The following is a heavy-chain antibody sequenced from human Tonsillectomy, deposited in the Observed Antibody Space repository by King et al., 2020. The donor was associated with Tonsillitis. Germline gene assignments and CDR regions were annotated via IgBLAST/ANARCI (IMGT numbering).Heavy chain of an antibody. CDR2: IRSKANSYAT. CDR3: TPTIRYGMDV. Sequence: VQLVESGGGLVQPGGSLKLSCAASGFTFSGSAMHWVRQASGKGLEWVGRIRSKANSYATAYAASVKGRFTISRDDSKNTAYLQMNSLKTEDMAVYYCTPTIRYGMDVWGQGTTVTVSS. J-gene: IGHJ6*02. V-gene: IGHV3-73*01. CDR1: GFTFSGSA.